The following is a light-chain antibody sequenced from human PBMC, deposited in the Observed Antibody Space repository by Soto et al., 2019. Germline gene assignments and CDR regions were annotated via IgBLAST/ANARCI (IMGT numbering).Light chain of an antibody. CDR2: GGS. Sequence: EIVIKQSPATLSVSQGERATLSCRTSQSVGRSDSITNYYLAWYQQKPGQAPRLLIYGGSRRATGVPDRFSGSGSETDFTLTISRLEPEDFATYYCLQDYNYPLTFGGGTRVDIK. V-gene: IGKV3-20*01. CDR1: QSVGRSDSITNYY. J-gene: IGKJ4*01. CDR3: LQDYNYPLT.